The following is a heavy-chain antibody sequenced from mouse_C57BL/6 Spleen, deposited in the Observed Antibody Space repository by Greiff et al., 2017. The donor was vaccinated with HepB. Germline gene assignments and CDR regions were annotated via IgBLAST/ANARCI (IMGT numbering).Heavy chain of an antibody. CDR3: AREGLLTGNYAMDY. CDR2: INYDGSST. D-gene: IGHD4-1*01. V-gene: IGHV5-16*01. CDR1: GFTFSDYY. J-gene: IGHJ4*01. Sequence: EVQLVESEGGLVQPGSSMKLSCTASGFTFSDYYMAWVRQVPEKGLEWVANINYDGSSTYYLDSLKSRFIISRDNAKNILYLQMSSLKSEDTATYYCAREGLLTGNYAMDYWGQGTSVTVSS.